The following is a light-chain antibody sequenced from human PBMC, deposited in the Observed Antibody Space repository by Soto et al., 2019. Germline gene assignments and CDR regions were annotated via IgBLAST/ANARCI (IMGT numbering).Light chain of an antibody. V-gene: IGLV2-14*01. CDR3: SSYTSSSTLV. J-gene: IGLJ1*01. CDR1: SSDVGGYSF. Sequence: QSALTQPASVSGSPGQSITISCTGTSSDVGGYSFVSWYQQHPGKAPKLMIYDVSNRPSGVSNRFSVSKSGNTASLTISGLQAEDEADYYCSSYTSSSTLVFGTGTKLTVL. CDR2: DVS.